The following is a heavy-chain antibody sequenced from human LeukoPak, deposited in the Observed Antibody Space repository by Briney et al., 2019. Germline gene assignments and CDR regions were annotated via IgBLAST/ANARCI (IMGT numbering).Heavy chain of an antibody. CDR2: TYYRSRWYS. D-gene: IGHD5-24*01. V-gene: IGHV6-1*01. CDR3: VRDREPNWFDP. CDR1: GDSFSSNSAA. J-gene: IGHJ5*02. Sequence: SQTLSLTCAISGDSFSSNSAAWHWIRQSPSRGLEWLGSTYYRSRWYSNYAPSVKSRITINPDTSKNQFSLQLNSVTPEDTAVYYCVRDREPNWFDPWGQGTLVTVSS.